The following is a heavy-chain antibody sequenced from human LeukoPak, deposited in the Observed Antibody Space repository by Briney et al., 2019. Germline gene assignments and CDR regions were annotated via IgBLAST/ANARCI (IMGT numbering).Heavy chain of an antibody. V-gene: IGHV3-20*04. CDR1: GFTFDDYG. J-gene: IGHJ4*02. D-gene: IGHD5-18*01. CDR3: ARGRYSYGYYFDY. Sequence: GGSLRLSCAASGFTFDDYGMSWVRQAPGKGLEWVSGINWNGGSTYYANSVKGRFTISRDNSKNTLYLQMGSLRAEDMAVYYCARGRYSYGYYFDYWGQGTLVTVSS. CDR2: INWNGGST.